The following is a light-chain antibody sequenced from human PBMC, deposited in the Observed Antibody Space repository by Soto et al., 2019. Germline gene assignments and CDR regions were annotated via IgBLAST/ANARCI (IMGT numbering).Light chain of an antibody. V-gene: IGLV2-14*01. J-gene: IGLJ1*01. CDR3: SSYTTSSTLYV. CDR1: SSDVGGYIY. CDR2: GVT. Sequence: ALTQPASVSGSPGQSITISCTGTSSDVGGYIYVSWYQQHPGRAPKLIIYGVTNRPSGISTRFSGSKSGNTASLTISGLQAEDEADYYCSSYTTSSTLYVFGTGNKVTVL.